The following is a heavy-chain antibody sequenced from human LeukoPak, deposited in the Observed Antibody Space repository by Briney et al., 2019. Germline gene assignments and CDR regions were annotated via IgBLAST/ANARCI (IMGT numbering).Heavy chain of an antibody. CDR2: IWYDGSNK. CDR3: ASSMVRGVYYFDY. D-gene: IGHD3-10*01. Sequence: GGSLRLSCAASGFTFSSYGMHWVRQAPGKGLEWVAVIWYDGSNKYYADPVKGRFTISRDNSKNTLYLQMNSLRAEDTAVYYCASSMVRGVYYFDYWGQGTLVTVSS. V-gene: IGHV3-33*01. CDR1: GFTFSSYG. J-gene: IGHJ4*02.